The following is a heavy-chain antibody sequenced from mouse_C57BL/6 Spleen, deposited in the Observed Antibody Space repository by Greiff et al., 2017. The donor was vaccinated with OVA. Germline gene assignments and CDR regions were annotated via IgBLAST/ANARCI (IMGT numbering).Heavy chain of an antibody. CDR1: GFTFTDYY. D-gene: IGHD1-1*01. CDR3: ARRITPSVAFYC. J-gene: IGHJ2*01. V-gene: IGHV7-3*01. Sequence: EVQVVESGGGLVQPGGSLSLSCAASGFTFTDYYMSWVRQPPGKALEWLGFIRNKANGYTTEYSASVKGRFTISRDNSQSILYLQMNALRAEDSATYYGARRITPSVAFYCSGDGTPPIVSS. CDR2: IRNKANGYTT.